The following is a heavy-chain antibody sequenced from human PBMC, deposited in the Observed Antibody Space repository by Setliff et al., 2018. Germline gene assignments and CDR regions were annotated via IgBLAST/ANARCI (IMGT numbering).Heavy chain of an antibody. D-gene: IGHD2-21*01. Sequence: ASVKVSCKSSGYTFTTYAIHWLRQAPGQRLEWMGWIIPDHGKTKYSEEFQDRVTITTDTSARTAYMDLRSLRSDDMAVYYCARGYGDGNGCPAPLYYIDFWGQGTMVTVSS. J-gene: IGHJ4*02. CDR1: GYTFTTYA. CDR2: IIPDHGKT. V-gene: IGHV1-3*03. CDR3: ARGYGDGNGCPAPLYYIDF.